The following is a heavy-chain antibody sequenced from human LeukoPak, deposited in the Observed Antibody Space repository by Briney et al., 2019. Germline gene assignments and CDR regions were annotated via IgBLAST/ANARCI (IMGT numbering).Heavy chain of an antibody. CDR2: INPNSGGT. CDR1: GYTFTGYY. J-gene: IGHJ6*03. V-gene: IGHV1-2*02. D-gene: IGHD2-2*02. CDR3: ARVGDIVVVPAAISQRPKDYYYYYYMDV. Sequence: ASVKVSCKASGYTFTGYYMHWVRQAPGQGLEWMGWINPNSGGTNYAQKLQGRVTMTTDTSTSTAYMELRSLRSDDTAVYYCARVGDIVVVPAAISQRPKDYYYYYYMDVWGKGTTVTVSS.